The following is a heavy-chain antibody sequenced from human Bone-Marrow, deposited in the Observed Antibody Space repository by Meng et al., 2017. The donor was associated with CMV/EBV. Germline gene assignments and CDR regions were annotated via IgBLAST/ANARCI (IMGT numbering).Heavy chain of an antibody. D-gene: IGHD6-19*01. Sequence: AASGFTLSDYYMSWIRQAPGKRLEWVSYISSSGSTIYYADSVKGRFTISRDNAKNSLYLQMNSLRAEDTAVYYCARDIAVAGNWFDPWGQGTLVTVSS. CDR1: GFTLSDYY. CDR2: ISSSGSTI. V-gene: IGHV3-11*01. CDR3: ARDIAVAGNWFDP. J-gene: IGHJ5*02.